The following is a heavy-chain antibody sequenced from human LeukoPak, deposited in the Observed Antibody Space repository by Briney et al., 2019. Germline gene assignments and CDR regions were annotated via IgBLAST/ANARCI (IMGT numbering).Heavy chain of an antibody. V-gene: IGHV4-34*01. D-gene: IGHD3-3*01. CDR2: INHSGST. CDR1: GGSFSGYY. CDR3: ARGARITIFGVVISKANWFDP. J-gene: IGHJ5*02. Sequence: PSETLSLTCAVYGGSFSGYYWSWIRQPPGKGLEWIGEINHSGSTNYNPSLKSRVTISVDTSKNQFSLKLSSVTAADTAVYYCARGARITIFGVVISKANWFDPWGQGTLVTVSS.